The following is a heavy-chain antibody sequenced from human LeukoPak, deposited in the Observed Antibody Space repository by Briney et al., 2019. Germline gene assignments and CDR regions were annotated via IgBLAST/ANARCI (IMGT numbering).Heavy chain of an antibody. D-gene: IGHD5-24*01. V-gene: IGHV4-59*08. CDR3: ARRRDGYRLFDY. J-gene: IGHJ4*02. Sequence: SETLSLTCTVSGGSISSYFWSWIRQSPGKGLEWIGDIHSTGSNNYNPSLKSRVTISVDTSKNQFSLKLSSVTAADTAVYYCARRRDGYRLFDYWGQGTLVTVSS. CDR1: GGSISSYF. CDR2: IHSTGSN.